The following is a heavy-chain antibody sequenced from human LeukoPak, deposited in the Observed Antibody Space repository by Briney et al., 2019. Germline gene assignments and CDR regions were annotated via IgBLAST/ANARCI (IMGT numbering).Heavy chain of an antibody. CDR1: GFTFSSFW. J-gene: IGHJ4*02. Sequence: PGGSLRLSCAASGFTFSSFWTSWVRESPGQGLEWVANIQQDGSERYYVDSVKGRFTISRDNAKNSLYLQMNSLTAEDTAVYYCARDSGIAGYYFDYWGQGSLVTVSS. CDR3: ARDSGIAGYYFDY. CDR2: IQQDGSER. V-gene: IGHV3-7*01. D-gene: IGHD6-13*01.